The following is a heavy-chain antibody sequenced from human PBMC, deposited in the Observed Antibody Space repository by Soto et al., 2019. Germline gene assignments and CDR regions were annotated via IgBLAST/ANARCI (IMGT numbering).Heavy chain of an antibody. Sequence: ASVKVSCKASGYTFTIYGVNWVRQAPGQGLEWMGWISPDNGNTNYAQKLQGRVTMTTDTSTSTAYMELRSLRSDDTAVYYCARALGYSGYAGMDVWGQGPTVTVSS. CDR2: ISPDNGNT. CDR1: GYTFTIYG. J-gene: IGHJ6*02. D-gene: IGHD5-12*01. CDR3: ARALGYSGYAGMDV. V-gene: IGHV1-18*01.